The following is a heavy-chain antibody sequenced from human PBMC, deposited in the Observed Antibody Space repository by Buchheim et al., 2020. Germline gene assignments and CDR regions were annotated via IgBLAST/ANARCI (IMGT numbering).Heavy chain of an antibody. J-gene: IGHJ4*02. Sequence: EVLLVESGGGLVQPGGSLRLSCAASGFTLSRHWMHWVRQGPGKGLLWVSRINSDGSNTKYADIVKGRYTISRDNAKKKLYLQMDSLRAEDTGVYYCARGFYGEYAFDYWGQGTL. D-gene: IGHD4-17*01. CDR1: GFTLSRHW. V-gene: IGHV3-74*03. CDR3: ARGFYGEYAFDY. CDR2: INSDGSNT.